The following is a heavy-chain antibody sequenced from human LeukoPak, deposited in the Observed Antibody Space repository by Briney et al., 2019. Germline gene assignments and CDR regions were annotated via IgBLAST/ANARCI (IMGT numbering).Heavy chain of an antibody. D-gene: IGHD4-17*01. CDR2: IYYSGST. CDR3: ARGGNYGDYDGYFDY. V-gene: IGHV4-59*12. J-gene: IGHJ4*02. CDR1: GGSISGYY. Sequence: SETLSLTCTVSGGSISGYYWSWIRQPPGKGLEWIGYIYYSGSTNYNPSLRSRVTISVDTSKNQFSLKLSSVTAADTAVYYCARGGNYGDYDGYFDYWGQGTLVTVSS.